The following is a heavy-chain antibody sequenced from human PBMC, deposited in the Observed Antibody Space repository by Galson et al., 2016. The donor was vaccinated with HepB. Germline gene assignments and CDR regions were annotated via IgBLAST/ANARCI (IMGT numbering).Heavy chain of an antibody. V-gene: IGHV3-53*01. J-gene: IGHJ4*02. Sequence: SLRLSCAAAGFTVSDNHVTWIRQAPGKGLECVSVIFGRGNTYYADSVEGRFTISRDNARNTVYPQMNSLRTEDTAVYYCAGYGGNSVWGQGTLVTVSS. CDR1: GFTVSDNH. D-gene: IGHD4-23*01. CDR3: AGYGGNSV. CDR2: IFGRGNT.